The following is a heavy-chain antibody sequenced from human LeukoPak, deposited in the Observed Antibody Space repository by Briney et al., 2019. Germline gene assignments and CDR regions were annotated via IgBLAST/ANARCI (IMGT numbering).Heavy chain of an antibody. J-gene: IGHJ4*02. V-gene: IGHV3-23*01. CDR2: IYGYGGQT. Sequence: GGSLRLSCAASGFTFGTYSMSWVRQAPGKGLEWVSGIYGYGGQTFYADSVKGRFTISRDNSKNTLYLQMNSLRAEDTAVYYCAKDQMYLSSWYLTFDYWGQGTLVTVSS. CDR1: GFTFGTYS. CDR3: AKDQMYLSSWYLTFDY. D-gene: IGHD6-13*01.